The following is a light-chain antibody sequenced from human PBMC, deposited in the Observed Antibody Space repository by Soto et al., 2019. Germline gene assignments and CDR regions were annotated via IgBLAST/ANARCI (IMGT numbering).Light chain of an antibody. Sequence: EIVMTQSPATLSVSPGERATLSCGASQSVSSNLAWYQQKPGQAPRLLIYGASSRATGFPDRFSGRGSGTDFTLTISRLEPEDFAVYYCQQYGRSPPTFGQGTKVDI. V-gene: IGKV3-20*01. CDR1: QSVSSN. CDR3: QQYGRSPPT. J-gene: IGKJ1*01. CDR2: GAS.